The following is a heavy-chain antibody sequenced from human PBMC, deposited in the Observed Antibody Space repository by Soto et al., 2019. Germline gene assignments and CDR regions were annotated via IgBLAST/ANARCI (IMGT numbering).Heavy chain of an antibody. J-gene: IGHJ6*02. CDR2: INHSGST. CDR3: ARRIGYSYGLYYYYYGMDV. CDR1: VGSFSCYY. Sequence: SESLSLTCAVYVGSFSCYYWIWIRQPPGKGLEWIGEINHSGSTNYNPSLKSRVTISVDTSKNQFSLKLSSVTAADTAVYYCARRIGYSYGLYYYYYGMDVWGQGTTVTVSS. D-gene: IGHD5-18*01. V-gene: IGHV4-34*01.